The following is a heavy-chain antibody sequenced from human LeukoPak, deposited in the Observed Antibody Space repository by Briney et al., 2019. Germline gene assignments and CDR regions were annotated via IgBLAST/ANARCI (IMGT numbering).Heavy chain of an antibody. J-gene: IGHJ4*02. D-gene: IGHD5-12*01. CDR2: IYPGDSDT. CDR1: GYSFTTYW. V-gene: IGHV5-51*01. Sequence: GESLKISCKGSGYSFTTYWIGWVRQMPGKGLEWMGIIYPGDSDTRYSPSFEGQVTISSDKSISTAYLQWSSLKASDTAMYYCAGGYDEDYFDYWGQGTLVTVSS. CDR3: AGGYDEDYFDY.